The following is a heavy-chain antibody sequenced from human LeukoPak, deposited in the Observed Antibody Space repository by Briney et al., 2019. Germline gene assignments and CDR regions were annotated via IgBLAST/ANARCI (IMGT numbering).Heavy chain of an antibody. Sequence: PSETLSLTCAVSGGSISSSNWWSWVRQPPGKGLEWIGEIYHSGSTNYNPSLKSRVTISVDKSKNQFSLKLSSVTAADTAVYYCARAGVDDSSGYYYLDYWGQGTLVTVSS. CDR2: IYHSGST. CDR1: GGSISSSNW. D-gene: IGHD3-22*01. J-gene: IGHJ4*02. CDR3: ARAGVDDSSGYYYLDY. V-gene: IGHV4-4*02.